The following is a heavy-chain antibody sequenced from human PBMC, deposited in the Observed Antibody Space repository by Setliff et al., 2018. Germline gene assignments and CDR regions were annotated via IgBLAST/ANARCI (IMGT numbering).Heavy chain of an antibody. CDR1: GYTFTNYG. D-gene: IGHD1-7*01. CDR3: ARDQFRNSGGLYS. V-gene: IGHV1-18*01. CDR2: INNYNFNT. J-gene: IGHJ5*02. Sequence: ASVKVSCKASGYTFTNYGITWVRQAPGQGLEWMGWINNYNFNTNYAQKLQGRVTMTTDTSTSTADMELRSLRADDTAMYYCARDQFRNSGGLYSWGQGTLVTVSS.